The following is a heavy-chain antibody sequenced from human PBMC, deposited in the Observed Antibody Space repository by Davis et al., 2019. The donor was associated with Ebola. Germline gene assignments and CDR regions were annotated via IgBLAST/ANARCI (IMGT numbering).Heavy chain of an antibody. Sequence: GESLKISCAASGFTVSSNYMSWVRQAPGKGLEWVSVIYSGGSTYYADSVKGRFTISRDNSKNTLYLQMGSLRAEDMAVYYCARDRGSYFTFSDYWGQGTLVTVSS. CDR2: IYSGGST. V-gene: IGHV3-53*05. CDR1: GFTVSSNY. CDR3: ARDRGSYFTFSDY. J-gene: IGHJ4*02. D-gene: IGHD1-26*01.